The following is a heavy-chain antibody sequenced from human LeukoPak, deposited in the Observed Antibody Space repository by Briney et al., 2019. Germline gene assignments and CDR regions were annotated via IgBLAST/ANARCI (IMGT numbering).Heavy chain of an antibody. Sequence: GGSLRLSCAASGLTFSSCGMSWVRQAPGKGLEWVSFISSSSSTIYYADSVKGRFTISRDNAKNSLYLQMNSLRAEDTAVYYCARDRGGSYSAIDYWGQGTLVTVSS. CDR3: ARDRGGSYSAIDY. D-gene: IGHD1-26*01. CDR2: ISSSSSTI. CDR1: GLTFSSCG. J-gene: IGHJ4*02. V-gene: IGHV3-48*04.